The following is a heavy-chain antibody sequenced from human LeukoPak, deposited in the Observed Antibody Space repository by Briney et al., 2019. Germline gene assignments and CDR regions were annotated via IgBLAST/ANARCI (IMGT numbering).Heavy chain of an antibody. CDR3: ARDGYSGSDAL. CDR2: IYYSVST. V-gene: IGHV4-39*07. CDR1: GASISSTNNF. Sequence: SETLSLTCTVSGASISSTNNFWGWIRQTPGKGLEWIATIYYSVSTYYNPSLKSRLSISVDTSKNQFSLKLSSVTAADTAVYYCARDGYSGSDALWGQGTLVTVSS. D-gene: IGHD5-12*01. J-gene: IGHJ4*02.